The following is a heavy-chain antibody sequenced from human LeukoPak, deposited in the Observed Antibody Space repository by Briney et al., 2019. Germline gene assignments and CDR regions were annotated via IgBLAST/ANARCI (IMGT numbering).Heavy chain of an antibody. D-gene: IGHD3-22*01. CDR2: FDPEDGET. J-gene: IGHJ5*02. CDR1: GFTFKTYW. Sequence: TGGSLRLSCAASGFTFKTYWMTWVRQAPGKGLEWVGGFDPEDGETIYAQKFQGRVTMTEDTSTDTAYMELSSLRSEDTAVYYCATDRNYYDSSGYYYSWGQGTLVTVSS. V-gene: IGHV1-24*01. CDR3: ATDRNYYDSSGYYYS.